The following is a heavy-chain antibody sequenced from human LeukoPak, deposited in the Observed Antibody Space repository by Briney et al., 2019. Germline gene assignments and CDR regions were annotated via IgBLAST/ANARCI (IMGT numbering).Heavy chain of an antibody. Sequence: SQTLSLTCTVSGDSISSGDYYWSWIRQPAGKGLEWIGRISSSGSTNYNPSLKSRVTISVDTSKNQFSLKLSSVTAADTAVYYCAREGLWLRYMDVWGKGTTVTVSS. V-gene: IGHV4-61*02. CDR3: AREGLWLRYMDV. D-gene: IGHD5-18*01. J-gene: IGHJ6*03. CDR2: ISSSGST. CDR1: GDSISSGDYY.